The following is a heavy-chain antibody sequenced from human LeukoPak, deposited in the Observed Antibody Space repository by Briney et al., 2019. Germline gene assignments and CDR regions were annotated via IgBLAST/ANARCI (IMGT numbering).Heavy chain of an antibody. D-gene: IGHD3-22*01. Sequence: GGSLRLSCVASGFTFSSYSMNWVRQAPGKGLEWVSSIDTSSSYIYYADSVKGRFTISRDNAKNSLYLQMNSLRAEDTALYYCAKAYDSSGYYSLVDFWGQGTLVTVSS. CDR1: GFTFSSYS. CDR3: AKAYDSSGYYSLVDF. J-gene: IGHJ4*02. CDR2: IDTSSSYI. V-gene: IGHV3-21*04.